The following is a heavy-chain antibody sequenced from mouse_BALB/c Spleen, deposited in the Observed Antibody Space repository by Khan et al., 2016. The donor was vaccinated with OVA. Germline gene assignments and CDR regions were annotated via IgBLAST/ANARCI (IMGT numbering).Heavy chain of an antibody. CDR1: GFSLTNYG. CDR3: ARETAYYGNYEAMDY. CDR2: IWAGGST. D-gene: IGHD2-10*01. Sequence: QVQLKESGPGLVAPSQSLSITCTVSGFSLTNYGVNWVRQPPGKGLEWLGIIWAGGSTNYNSALMSRGTIRNDIPTNQIFLKMNSRQTDDTAMYYCARETAYYGNYEAMDYWGQGTSVTVSP. J-gene: IGHJ4*01. V-gene: IGHV2-9*02.